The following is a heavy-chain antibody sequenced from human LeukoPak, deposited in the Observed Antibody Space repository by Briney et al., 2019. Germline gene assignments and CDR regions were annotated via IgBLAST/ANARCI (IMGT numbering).Heavy chain of an antibody. CDR3: ARHEGIVVVPAVAFDY. CDR2: IYYSGST. Sequence: SETLSLTCTVSGGSISSSSYYWGWIRQPPGKGLEWIGSIYYSGSTYYNPSLKSRVTISVDTSKNQFSLKLSSVTAADTAVYYCARHEGIVVVPAVAFDYWGQGTLVTVSS. D-gene: IGHD2-2*01. J-gene: IGHJ4*02. V-gene: IGHV4-39*01. CDR1: GGSISSSSYY.